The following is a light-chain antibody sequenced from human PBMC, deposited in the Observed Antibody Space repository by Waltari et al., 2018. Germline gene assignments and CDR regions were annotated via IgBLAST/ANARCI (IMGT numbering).Light chain of an antibody. CDR3: QQYYSTPLT. CDR1: QSVLYSSDNMNY. V-gene: IGKV4-1*01. J-gene: IGKJ4*01. CDR2: WAS. Sequence: DIVMTQSPDSLAVSLGERATINCNSSQSVLYSSDNMNYLAWYQQKPGQPPKLLIYWASTRESGVPDRFSGSGSGTDFTLTISSLQAEDVAVYYCQQYYSTPLTFGGGTKVEIK.